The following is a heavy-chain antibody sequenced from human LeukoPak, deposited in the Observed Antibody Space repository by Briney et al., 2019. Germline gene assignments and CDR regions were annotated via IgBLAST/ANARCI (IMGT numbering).Heavy chain of an antibody. D-gene: IGHD4-11*01. V-gene: IGHV3-30*18. CDR1: GFTFSSYG. Sequence: GGSLRLSCAASGFTFSSYGMHWVRQAPGKGLEWAAVISYDGGNSYYADSVKGRFTISRDNSKNTLYLQMNSLRTEDTAVYYCAKDRSSYSHYSYYGMDVWGQGTTVTVSS. CDR2: ISYDGGNS. J-gene: IGHJ6*02. CDR3: AKDRSSYSHYSYYGMDV.